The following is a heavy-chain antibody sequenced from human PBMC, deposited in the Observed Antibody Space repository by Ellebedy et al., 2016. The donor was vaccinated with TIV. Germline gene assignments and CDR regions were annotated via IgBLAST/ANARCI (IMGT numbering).Heavy chain of an antibody. CDR1: GGSVSSGSYY. V-gene: IGHV4-61*01. CDR2: IYYNGST. D-gene: IGHD3-3*01. J-gene: IGHJ6*03. Sequence: SETLSLXXTVSGGSVSSGSYYWSWIRQPPGKGLEWIGYIYYNGSTNYNPSLKSRVTISVDTSKNQFSLKLSSVTAADTAVYYCARAIHDFWSGFRYYYYMDVWGKGTTVTVSS. CDR3: ARAIHDFWSGFRYYYYMDV.